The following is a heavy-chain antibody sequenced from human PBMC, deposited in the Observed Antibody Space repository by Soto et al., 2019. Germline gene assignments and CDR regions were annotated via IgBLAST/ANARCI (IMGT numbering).Heavy chain of an antibody. CDR2: ISSSGNTI. V-gene: IGHV3-11*04. D-gene: IGHD3-22*01. J-gene: IGHJ4*02. CDR1: GFTFSDNY. Sequence: QVQLVESGGGLVQTSGSLRLACVASGFTFSDNYMSWVRQAPGKGLEWVSYISSSGNTIYYADSVKGRFTISRDNAKNSVYLQMNTLRAEDTALYFCAKMSSENYYDPVFSWGQGTLVTVSS. CDR3: AKMSSENYYDPVFS.